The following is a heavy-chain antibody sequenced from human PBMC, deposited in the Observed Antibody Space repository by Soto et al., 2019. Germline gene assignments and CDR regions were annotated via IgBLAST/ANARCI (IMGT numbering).Heavy chain of an antibody. V-gene: IGHV1-69*13. D-gene: IGHD6-13*01. J-gene: IGHJ5*02. Sequence: ASVKVSCKASGGTFSSYAISWVRQAPGQGLEWMGGIIPIFGTANYAQKFQGRVTITADESTSTAYMELSSLRSEDTAVYYCAREGAAAINWFDPWGQGTLVTVSS. CDR3: AREGAAAINWFDP. CDR2: IIPIFGTA. CDR1: GGTFSSYA.